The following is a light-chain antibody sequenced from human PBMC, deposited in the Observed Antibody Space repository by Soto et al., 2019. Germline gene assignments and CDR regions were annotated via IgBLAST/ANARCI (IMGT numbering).Light chain of an antibody. V-gene: IGKV3-11*01. CDR1: QSVRSY. CDR3: QHGINWLLT. J-gene: IGKJ4*01. CDR2: DAS. Sequence: IVLTQSPATLSLSPGERATLSCRASQSVRSYLAWYQQKPGQAPRLLIYDASNRATGIPARFSGSGSGTDFTLTISSLEPEDFAVYYCQHGINWLLTFGGGTMVDIK.